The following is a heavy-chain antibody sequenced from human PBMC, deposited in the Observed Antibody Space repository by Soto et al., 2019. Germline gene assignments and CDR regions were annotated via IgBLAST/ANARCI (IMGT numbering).Heavy chain of an antibody. CDR3: TRGFYSSSFKYSQH. V-gene: IGHV3-49*03. CDR2: IRSKAYGGTT. D-gene: IGHD6-6*01. Sequence: GGSLRLSCTASGFTFGDYAMSWFRQAPGKGLEWVGFIRSKAYGGTTEYAASVKGRFTISRDDSKSIAYLQMNSLKTEDTAVYYFTRGFYSSSFKYSQHWGQGTLVTVSS. CDR1: GFTFGDYA. J-gene: IGHJ1*01.